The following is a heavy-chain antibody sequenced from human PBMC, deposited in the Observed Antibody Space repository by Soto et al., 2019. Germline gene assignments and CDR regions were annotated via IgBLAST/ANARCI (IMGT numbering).Heavy chain of an antibody. CDR2: ISNDGSNK. J-gene: IGHJ4*02. Sequence: PGGSLRLSCAASGFSFSTYGMHWVRQAPGKGLEWVAFISNDGSNKYYADSVKGRSTISRDNSKNTLYLQMNSLRAEDTAVYYCAKAFRRDWAFDYWGQGTLVTVSS. CDR1: GFSFSTYG. D-gene: IGHD3-9*01. CDR3: AKAFRRDWAFDY. V-gene: IGHV3-30*18.